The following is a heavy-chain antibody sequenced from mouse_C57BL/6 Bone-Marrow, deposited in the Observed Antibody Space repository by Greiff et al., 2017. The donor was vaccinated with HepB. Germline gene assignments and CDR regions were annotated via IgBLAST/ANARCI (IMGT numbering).Heavy chain of an antibody. J-gene: IGHJ4*01. V-gene: IGHV5-16*01. CDR3: ARDTLYDGYAMDY. Sequence: EVQVVESEGGLVQPGSSMKLSCTASGFTFSDYYMAWVRQVPEKGLEWVANINYDGSSTYYLDSLKSRFIISRDNAKNILYLQMSSLKSEDTATYYCARDTLYDGYAMDYWGQGTSVTVSS. CDR2: INYDGSST. CDR1: GFTFSDYY. D-gene: IGHD2-12*01.